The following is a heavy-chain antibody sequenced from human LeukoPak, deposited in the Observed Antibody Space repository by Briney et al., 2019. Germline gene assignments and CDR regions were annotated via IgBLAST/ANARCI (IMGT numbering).Heavy chain of an antibody. D-gene: IGHD1-26*01. CDR1: GFTFSSYW. J-gene: IGHJ4*02. CDR2: ISYDGSNK. CDR3: AKDESGIVGATTIDY. V-gene: IGHV3-30*18. Sequence: GGSLRLSCAASGFTFSSYWMSWVRQAPGKGLEWVAVISYDGSNKYYADSVKGRFTISRDNPKNTLYLQMNSLRAEDTAVYYCAKDESGIVGATTIDYWGQGTLVTVSS.